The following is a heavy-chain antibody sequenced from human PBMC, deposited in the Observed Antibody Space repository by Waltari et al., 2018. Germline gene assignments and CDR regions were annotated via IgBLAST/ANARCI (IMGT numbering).Heavy chain of an antibody. D-gene: IGHD4-17*01. Sequence: EVQLVESGGGLAQPGGSLRLSCAASGFTVSSYALNWVPQAPGKGLEWVSAISGSGGSTNYADSVKGRFTISRDNSKNTLYLQMNSLRAYDTAIYYCAKDRNGDYYFDYWGQGTLVTVSS. CDR3: AKDRNGDYYFDY. J-gene: IGHJ4*02. CDR2: ISGSGGST. CDR1: GFTVSSYA. V-gene: IGHV3-23*04.